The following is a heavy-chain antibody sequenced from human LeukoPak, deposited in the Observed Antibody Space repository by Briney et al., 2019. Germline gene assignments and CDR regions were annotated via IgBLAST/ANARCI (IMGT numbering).Heavy chain of an antibody. CDR1: GFTFSNYS. V-gene: IGHV3-21*01. CDR2: ISGSSSYI. CDR3: ARFPPKDIVGATLGDY. D-gene: IGHD1-26*01. Sequence: GGSLRLSCAASGFTFSNYSMNWVRQAPGKGLEWVSSISGSSSYIYYADSVKGRFTISRDNAKNSLYLQMNSLRAEDTAVYYCARFPPKDIVGATLGDYWGQGTLVTVSS. J-gene: IGHJ4*02.